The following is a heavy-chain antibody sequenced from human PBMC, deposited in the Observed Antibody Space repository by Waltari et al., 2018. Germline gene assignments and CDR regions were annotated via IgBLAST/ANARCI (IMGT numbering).Heavy chain of an antibody. D-gene: IGHD6-19*01. J-gene: IGHJ4*02. V-gene: IGHV3-30-3*01. CDR1: GFTFSRYA. CDR2: IAYDGSNK. Sequence: QVQLVESGGGVVQPGRSLRLSCAASGFTFSRYAMHWVRQAPGKGLEWVAVIAYDGSNKYYADSVKGRFTISRDNSKNTLYLQMNSLRAEDTAVYYCARDLVAVAGTLEDYWGQGTLVTVSS. CDR3: ARDLVAVAGTLEDY.